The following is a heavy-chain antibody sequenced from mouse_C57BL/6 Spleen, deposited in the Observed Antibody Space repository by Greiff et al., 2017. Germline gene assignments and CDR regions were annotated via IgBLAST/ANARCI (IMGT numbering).Heavy chain of an antibody. Sequence: VQLQQPGAELVKPGASVKLSCKASGYTFTSYWMHWVKQRPGQGLEWIGMIHPNSGSTNYNEKFKSKATLTVDKSSSTAYMQLSSLTSEDSSVYYCARGGLGDYAWFAYWGHGTLVTVSA. CDR1: GYTFTSYW. CDR2: IHPNSGST. D-gene: IGHD2-4*01. CDR3: ARGGLGDYAWFAY. J-gene: IGHJ3*01. V-gene: IGHV1-64*01.